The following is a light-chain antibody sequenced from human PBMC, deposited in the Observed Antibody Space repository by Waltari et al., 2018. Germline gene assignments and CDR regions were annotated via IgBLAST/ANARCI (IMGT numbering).Light chain of an antibody. CDR1: QSVNNN. Sequence: EIVMTQSPATLSVSPGERATLSCRASQSVNNNLAWYQQKPGQAPRLLIYGASTRATGIPARFRGSGSGTEFTLTISSLQSEDFAVYYCHQYNYWPPWTFGQGTKVEIK. CDR3: HQYNYWPPWT. V-gene: IGKV3-15*01. J-gene: IGKJ1*01. CDR2: GAS.